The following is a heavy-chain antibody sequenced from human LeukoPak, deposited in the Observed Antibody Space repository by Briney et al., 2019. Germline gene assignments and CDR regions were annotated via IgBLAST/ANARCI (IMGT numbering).Heavy chain of an antibody. V-gene: IGHV3-7*01. CDR2: IKQDGSEK. Sequence: GGSLRLSCAASGFTFSSYWMSWVRQAPGKGLEWVANIKQDGSEKYYVDSVKSRFTIFRDNAKNSLYLQMNSLRAEDTAVYYCAVDFWSPRVDYWGQGTLVTVSS. CDR3: AVDFWSPRVDY. CDR1: GFTFSSYW. D-gene: IGHD3-3*01. J-gene: IGHJ4*02.